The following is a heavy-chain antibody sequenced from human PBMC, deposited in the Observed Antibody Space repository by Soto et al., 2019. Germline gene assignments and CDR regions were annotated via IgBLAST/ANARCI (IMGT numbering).Heavy chain of an antibody. Sequence: SVKVSCKASGGTFSSYTISWVRQAPGQGLEWMGRIIPILGIANYAQKLQGRVTITADKSTSTAYMELSSLRSEDTAVYYCASPLYDCSGGSCYYYYYMDVWGKGTTVTVSS. V-gene: IGHV1-69*02. D-gene: IGHD2-15*01. CDR2: IIPILGIA. CDR3: ASPLYDCSGGSCYYYYYMDV. J-gene: IGHJ6*03. CDR1: GGTFSSYT.